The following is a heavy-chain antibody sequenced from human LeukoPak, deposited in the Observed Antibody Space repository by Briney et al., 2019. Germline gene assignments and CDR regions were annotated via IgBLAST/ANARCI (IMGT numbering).Heavy chain of an antibody. J-gene: IGHJ4*02. Sequence: GGSLRLSCAASGFTFSSYSMNWVRQAPGKGLKWVSTITTGDGNTYYADSVKGRFTVSRDDSKNTLYLQMNSLRAEDTAVYYCAKDGGPSSSGSQFFNYWGQGALVTVSS. D-gene: IGHD1-26*01. CDR2: ITTGDGNT. CDR3: AKDGGPSSSGSQFFNY. CDR1: GFTFSSYS. V-gene: IGHV3-23*01.